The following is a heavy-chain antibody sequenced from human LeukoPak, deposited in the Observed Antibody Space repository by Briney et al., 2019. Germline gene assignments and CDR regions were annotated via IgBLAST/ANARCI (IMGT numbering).Heavy chain of an antibody. CDR1: GFTFNIYA. D-gene: IGHD2-15*01. Sequence: GGSLRLSCAASGFTFNIYAMSWVRQAPGKGLEWVSVITGSGGNTFYADSVKGRFTISRDNSKNTLYLQMNSLRVEDTAVYYCAKGAYCSGGNCYLGDLDYWGQGTLVTVSS. CDR2: ITGSGGNT. V-gene: IGHV3-23*01. J-gene: IGHJ4*02. CDR3: AKGAYCSGGNCYLGDLDY.